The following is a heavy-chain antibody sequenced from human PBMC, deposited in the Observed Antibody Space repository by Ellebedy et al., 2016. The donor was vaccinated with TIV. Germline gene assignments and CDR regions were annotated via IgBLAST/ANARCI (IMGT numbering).Heavy chain of an antibody. CDR1: GGSISSSNW. D-gene: IGHD3-10*01. CDR3: ARGLSGSYYGMDV. V-gene: IGHV4-4*02. Sequence: SETLSLXXAVSGGSISSSNWWSWVRQPPGKGLEWIGEIYHSGSTNYNPSLKSRVTISVDKSKNQFSLKLSSVTAADTAVYYCARGLSGSYYGMDVWGQGTTVTVSS. CDR2: IYHSGST. J-gene: IGHJ6*02.